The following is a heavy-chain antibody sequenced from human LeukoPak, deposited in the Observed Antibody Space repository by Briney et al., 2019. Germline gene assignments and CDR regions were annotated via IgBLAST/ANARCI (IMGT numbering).Heavy chain of an antibody. J-gene: IGHJ6*02. V-gene: IGHV3-9*01. CDR1: GFTFDDYA. CDR2: ISWNSGSI. D-gene: IGHD6-13*01. Sequence: PGRSLRLSCAASGFTFDDYAMHWVRQALGKGLEWVSGISWNSGSIGYADSVKGRFTISRDNAKNSLYLQMNSLRAEDTALYYCAKDAYSSSWPYYYYYYGMDVWGQGTTVTVSS. CDR3: AKDAYSSSWPYYYYYYGMDV.